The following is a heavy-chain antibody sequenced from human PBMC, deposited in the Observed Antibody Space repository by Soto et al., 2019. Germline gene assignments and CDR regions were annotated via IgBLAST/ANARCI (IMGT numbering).Heavy chain of an antibody. CDR1: GYTSTSYA. J-gene: IGHJ4*02. V-gene: IGHV1-18*01. CDR2: ISAYNGNT. D-gene: IGHD3-16*01. Sequence: ASVNVSSKASGYTSTSYAMHWLRQAPGQRLEWMGWISAYNGNTNYAQKLQGRVTMTTDTSTSTAYMELRSLRSDDTAVYYCARSSAFGDQDYWGQGTLVTVSS. CDR3: ARSSAFGDQDY.